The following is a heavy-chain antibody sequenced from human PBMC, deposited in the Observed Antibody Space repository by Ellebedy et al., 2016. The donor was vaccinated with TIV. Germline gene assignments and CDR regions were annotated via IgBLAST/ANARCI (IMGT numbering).Heavy chain of an antibody. D-gene: IGHD3-10*01. CDR3: TRGMVRGLYDMDV. Sequence: ASVKVSXXPSGYTLNGYFIHWVRQAPGQGLECMGWMNPNSGNTGYAQKFQGRVTMTSDTSISTAYTELSSLRSEDTAVYYCTRGMVRGLYDMDVWGQGTTVTVSS. CDR1: GYTLNGYF. J-gene: IGHJ6*02. CDR2: MNPNSGNT. V-gene: IGHV1-8*02.